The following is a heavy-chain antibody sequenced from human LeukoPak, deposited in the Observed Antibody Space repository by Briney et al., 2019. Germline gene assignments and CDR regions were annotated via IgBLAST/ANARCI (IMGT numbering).Heavy chain of an antibody. CDR1: GGSISSYY. J-gene: IGHJ6*02. Sequence: SETLSLTCTVSGGSISSYYWSWIRQPAGKGLEWIGRTYTSGSTNYNPSLKSRVTMSVDTSKNQFSLKLSSVTAADTAVYYCARDFSSTDYYYYGMDVWGQGTTVTVSS. D-gene: IGHD2-2*01. CDR2: TYTSGST. V-gene: IGHV4-4*07. CDR3: ARDFSSTDYYYYGMDV.